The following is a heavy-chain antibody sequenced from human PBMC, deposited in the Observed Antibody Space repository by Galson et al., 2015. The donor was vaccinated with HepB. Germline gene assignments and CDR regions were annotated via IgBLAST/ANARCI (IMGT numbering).Heavy chain of an antibody. V-gene: IGHV1-18*04. D-gene: IGHD5-18*01. Sequence: SVKVSCKASGYSFYSYNIVWVRQAPGQGLEWVGWISVYTGDTNSAQKFQGRVTMTTDTSTSTAYMEVRSLRSDDTAVFYCARVGIDADTAVATPAHYYYGMDIWGRGTTVTVSS. J-gene: IGHJ6*02. CDR2: ISVYTGDT. CDR1: GYSFYSYN. CDR3: ARVGIDADTAVATPAHYYYGMDI.